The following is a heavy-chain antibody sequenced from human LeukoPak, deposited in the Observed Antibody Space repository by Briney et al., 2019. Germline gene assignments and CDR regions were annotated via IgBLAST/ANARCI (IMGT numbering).Heavy chain of an antibody. CDR2: INWNGGST. J-gene: IGHJ4*02. CDR1: GFTFDDYG. CDR3: ASVVRLRYRGDGAYYFDY. Sequence: GGSLRLSCAASGFTFDDYGVSWVRQAPGKGLEWVSGINWNGGSTGYADSVKGRFTISRDNAKNSLYLQMNSLRAEDTALYYCASVVRLRYRGDGAYYFDYWGQGTLVTVSS. D-gene: IGHD5-12*01. V-gene: IGHV3-20*04.